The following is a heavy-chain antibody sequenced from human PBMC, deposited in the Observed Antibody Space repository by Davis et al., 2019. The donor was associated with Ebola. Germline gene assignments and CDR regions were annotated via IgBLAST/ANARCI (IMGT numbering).Heavy chain of an antibody. V-gene: IGHV3-30*18. J-gene: IGHJ4*02. CDR1: GFTFSSYG. CDR2: ISYDGSNK. D-gene: IGHD3-22*01. CDR3: AKEGAYDSSGYYGY. Sequence: GESLKISCAASGFTFSSYGMHWVRQAPGKGLEWVAVISYDGSNKYYADSVKGRFTISRDNSKNTLYLQMNSLRAEDTAVYYCAKEGAYDSSGYYGYWGQGTLVTVSS.